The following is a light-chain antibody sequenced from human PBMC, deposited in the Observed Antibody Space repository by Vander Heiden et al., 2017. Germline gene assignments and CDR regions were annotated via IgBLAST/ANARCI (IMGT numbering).Light chain of an antibody. V-gene: IGLV2-14*01. Sequence: LTQPESVSRPPGQSITISCTGTSSDVGGYNYVSWYQHHPGKAPKLMISEASNRPSGVSNRFSGSKSGNTASLTISGLQAEDEADYYCGSYTSSSDMYVFGTGTKVTVL. J-gene: IGLJ1*01. CDR3: GSYTSSSDMYV. CDR2: EAS. CDR1: SSDVGGYNY.